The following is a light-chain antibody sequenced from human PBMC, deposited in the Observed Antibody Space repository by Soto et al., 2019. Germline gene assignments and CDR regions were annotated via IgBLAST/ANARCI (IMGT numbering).Light chain of an antibody. CDR2: EVS. CDR1: SSDVGGYNY. J-gene: IGLJ3*02. V-gene: IGLV2-8*01. Sequence: QSALTQPPSASGSPGQSVTISCTGTSSDVGGYNYVSWYQQHPGKAPKLMIYEVSKRPSWVPDRFSGSKSGNTASLTVSGLQAEDEADYYCSSYAGSNNPWVFGGGTKLTVL. CDR3: SSYAGSNNPWV.